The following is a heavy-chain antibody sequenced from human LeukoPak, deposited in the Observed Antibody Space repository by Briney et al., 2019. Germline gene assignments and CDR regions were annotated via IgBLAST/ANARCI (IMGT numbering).Heavy chain of an antibody. V-gene: IGHV4-38-2*01. CDR1: GYSISSGYY. CDR3: ARPGRYYDTTDFDY. D-gene: IGHD3-22*01. Sequence: PSETLSLTCAVSGYSISSGYYWGWIRQPPGKGLEWIGSIYHSGSTYYNPSLKSRVTISVDTSKNQFSLKLSSVTAAGTAVYYCARPGRYYDTTDFDYWGQGTLVTVSS. CDR2: IYHSGST. J-gene: IGHJ4*02.